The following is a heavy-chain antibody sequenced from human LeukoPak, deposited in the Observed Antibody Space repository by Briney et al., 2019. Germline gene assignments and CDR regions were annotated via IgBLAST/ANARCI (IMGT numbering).Heavy chain of an antibody. CDR3: ARGTGYDYYYFYMDV. J-gene: IGHJ6*03. V-gene: IGHV4-39*07. Sequence: SETLSLTCTVSGGSISSSTSFWGWIRQSPGEGLEWIGSIYHSRTTYYRPSLRSRITISVDTSNNQFSLKLSSVTAADTAVYYCARGTGYDYYYFYMDVWGTGTTVTVSS. CDR2: IYHSRTT. CDR1: GGSISSSTSF. D-gene: IGHD5-12*01.